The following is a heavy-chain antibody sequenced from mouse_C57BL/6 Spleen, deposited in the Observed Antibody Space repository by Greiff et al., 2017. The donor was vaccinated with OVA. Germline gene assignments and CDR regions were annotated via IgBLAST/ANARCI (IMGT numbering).Heavy chain of an antibody. CDR1: GFSLSTFGMG. D-gene: IGHD2-2*01. V-gene: IGHV8-8*01. J-gene: IGHJ4*01. CDR3: ARIRGDGYDGAEDY. Sequence: QVTLKESGPGILQPSQTLSLTCSFSGFSLSTFGMGVGWIRQPSGKGLEWLAHIWWDDDKYYNPTLKSRLTISKDTSKNQVFLKIANVDTSDTATYYCARIRGDGYDGAEDYWGQGTSVTVSS. CDR2: IWWDDDK.